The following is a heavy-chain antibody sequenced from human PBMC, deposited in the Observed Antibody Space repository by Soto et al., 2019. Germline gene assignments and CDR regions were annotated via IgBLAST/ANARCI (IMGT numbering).Heavy chain of an antibody. CDR1: GFTFSSYG. D-gene: IGHD2-2*01. V-gene: IGHV3-33*01. CDR2: IWYDGSNK. J-gene: IGHJ6*02. Sequence: GGSLRLSCAASGFTFSSYGMHWVRQAPGKGLEWVSVIWYDGSNKYYADSVKGRFTISRDNSKNTLYLQMNSLRAEDTAVYYCARDQPGGIVVVPAAVVAYYYYGMDVWGQGTTVTVSS. CDR3: ARDQPGGIVVVPAAVVAYYYYGMDV.